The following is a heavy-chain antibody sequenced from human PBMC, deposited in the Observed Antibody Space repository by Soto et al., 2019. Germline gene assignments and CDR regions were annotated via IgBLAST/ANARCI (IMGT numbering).Heavy chain of an antibody. D-gene: IGHD2-21*02. CDR1: GGTFSSYA. CDR2: IIPIFGTA. Sequence: QVQLVQSGAEVKKPGSSVKVSCKASGGTFSSYAISWVRQAPGQGLEWMGGIIPIFGTANYAQKFQGRVTITADESTSTAYMELSSLRSEYTAVYHCASPYCGGDCSPGVAGAFDIWGQGTMVTVSS. V-gene: IGHV1-69*01. CDR3: ASPYCGGDCSPGVAGAFDI. J-gene: IGHJ3*02.